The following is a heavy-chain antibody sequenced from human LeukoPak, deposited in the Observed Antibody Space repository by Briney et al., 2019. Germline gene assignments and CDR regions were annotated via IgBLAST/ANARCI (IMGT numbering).Heavy chain of an antibody. Sequence: ASVKVSCKASGYTFTGYYMHWVRQAPGQGLEWMGWINPNSGGTNYAQKFQGRVTMTRDTSISTAYMELSSLRSEDTAVYYCATIAWQLESVSYYFDYWGQGTLVTVSS. V-gene: IGHV1-2*02. D-gene: IGHD1-1*01. CDR1: GYTFTGYY. J-gene: IGHJ4*02. CDR2: INPNSGGT. CDR3: ATIAWQLESVSYYFDY.